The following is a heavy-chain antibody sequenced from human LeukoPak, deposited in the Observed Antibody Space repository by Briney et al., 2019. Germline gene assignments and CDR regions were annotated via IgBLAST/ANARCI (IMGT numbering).Heavy chain of an antibody. Sequence: PGRSLRLSCAASGFTFSSYAMHWVRQAPGKGLEWVAVISYDGSNKYYADSVKGRFTISRDNSKNTLYLQMNSLRAEDTAVCYCAREVYDSSGYYSHWGQGTLVTVSS. CDR1: GFTFSSYA. V-gene: IGHV3-30-3*01. J-gene: IGHJ4*02. D-gene: IGHD3-22*01. CDR3: AREVYDSSGYYSH. CDR2: ISYDGSNK.